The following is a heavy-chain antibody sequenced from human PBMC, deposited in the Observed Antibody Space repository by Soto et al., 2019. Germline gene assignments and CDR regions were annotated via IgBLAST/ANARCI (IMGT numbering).Heavy chain of an antibody. CDR1: GGSVISGDYY. J-gene: IGHJ5*02. V-gene: IGHV4-61*08. CDR3: ARIPVDTYMINWFDP. D-gene: IGHD5-18*01. CDR2: IYYSGST. Sequence: SETLSLTCTVSGGSVISGDYYWRWIRQPPGKGLEWIGYIYYSGSTNYNPSLKSRVSISLDTSKNQFSLRLTSVTAADTAVYYCARIPVDTYMINWFDPWGQGTLVTGSS.